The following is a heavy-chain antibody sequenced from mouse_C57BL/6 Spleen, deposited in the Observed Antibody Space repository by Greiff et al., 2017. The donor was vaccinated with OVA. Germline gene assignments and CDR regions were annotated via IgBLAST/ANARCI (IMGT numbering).Heavy chain of an antibody. CDR3: AREGLSGPDY. CDR1: GYTFTSYW. J-gene: IGHJ2*01. D-gene: IGHD3-3*01. CDR2: IDPSDSET. V-gene: IGHV1-52*01. Sequence: VQLQQPEAELVRPGSSVKLSCKASGYTFTSYWMHWVKQRPIQGLEWIGNIDPSDSETHYNQKFKDKATLTVDKSSSTAYMQLSSLTSEDSAVYYCAREGLSGPDYWGQGTTLTVSS.